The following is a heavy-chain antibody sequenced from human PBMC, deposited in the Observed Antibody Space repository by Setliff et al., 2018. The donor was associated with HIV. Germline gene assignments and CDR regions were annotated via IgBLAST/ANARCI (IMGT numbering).Heavy chain of an antibody. CDR2: FYYSGST. Sequence: PSETLSLTCAVSGGSISSSNYYWVWIRQPPGKELEWIGSFYYSGSTYYNPSLKSRVTISVDTSKNQFSLKVRSVSAADTAVYYCARDPPGYGDSNDYWGQGMLVTVSS. CDR3: ARDPPGYGDSNDY. J-gene: IGHJ4*02. V-gene: IGHV4-39*07. CDR1: GGSISSSNYY. D-gene: IGHD4-17*01.